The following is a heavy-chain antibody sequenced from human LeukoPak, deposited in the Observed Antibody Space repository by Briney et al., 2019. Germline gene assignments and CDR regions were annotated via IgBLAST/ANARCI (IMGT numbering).Heavy chain of an antibody. CDR3: ARVVVVPAAIRDAFDI. Sequence: GGSLRLSCVASGFTFRTYWLTWVRQAPGKGLEWVANINQDGSEKYYVDSVKGRFTISRDNAKNSLYLQMNSLRAEDTAVYYCARVVVVPAAIRDAFDIWGQGTMVTVSS. V-gene: IGHV3-7*01. CDR2: INQDGSEK. CDR1: GFTFRTYW. J-gene: IGHJ3*02. D-gene: IGHD2-2*02.